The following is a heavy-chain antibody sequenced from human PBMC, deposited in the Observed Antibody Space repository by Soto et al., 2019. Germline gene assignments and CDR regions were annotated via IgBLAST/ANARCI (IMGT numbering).Heavy chain of an antibody. CDR1: GYTLTELS. D-gene: IGHD6-13*01. CDR2: FDPEDGET. J-gene: IGHJ5*02. V-gene: IGHV1-24*01. CDR3: ATAVQISIAALA. Sequence: ASVKVSCKVSGYTLTELSMHWVRQAPGKGLEWMGGFDPEDGETIYAQKFQGRVTMTEDTSTDTAYLELSSLRSEDTAVYYCATAVQISIAALAWGQGTLVTVSS.